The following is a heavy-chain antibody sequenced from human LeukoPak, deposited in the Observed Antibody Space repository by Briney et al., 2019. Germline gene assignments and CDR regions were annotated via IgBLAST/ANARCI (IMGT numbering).Heavy chain of an antibody. V-gene: IGHV3-7*03. J-gene: IGHJ3*02. D-gene: IGHD4-17*01. CDR3: ARDPNGDYIGAFDM. CDR1: GFRFSNYW. Sequence: GGSLRLSCAAAGFRFSNYWMTWVRQAPEKGLEWLARIKTDGSETYYVDSVKGRFTISRDNSKYTLFLQMNSLRAEDTAVYYCARDPNGDYIGAFDMWGPGTMATVSS. CDR2: IKTDGSET.